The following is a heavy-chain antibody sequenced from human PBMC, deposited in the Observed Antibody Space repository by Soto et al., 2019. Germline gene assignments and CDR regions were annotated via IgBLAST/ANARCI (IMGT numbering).Heavy chain of an antibody. CDR3: VSVMGT. D-gene: IGHD2-8*01. J-gene: IGHJ3*01. CDR2: IKSDGSTT. CDR1: GFTFSNYW. Sequence: EEQLVESGGGLVQPGGSLRLSCVASGFTFSNYWMHWVRRAPGKGLVWVSRIKSDGSTTDYADSVKGRFTISRDNANNTLHLKMNSLRVEATAVYYCVSVMGTWGQGTMVTVSS. V-gene: IGHV3-74*01.